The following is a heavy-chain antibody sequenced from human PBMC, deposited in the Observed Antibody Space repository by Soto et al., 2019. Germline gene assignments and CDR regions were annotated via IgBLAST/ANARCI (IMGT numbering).Heavy chain of an antibody. CDR1: GFSISDYG. CDR2: ISYDGSNT. D-gene: IGHD1-26*01. Sequence: QVQLVESGGGVVQPGWSLRLSCAASGFSISDYGMEWVRQAPGKGLEWVALISYDGSNTYYADSVKGRFTISRDKSEDTLFLQMTGLRREDTAVYYCAKGAGDRLSLGMDVWGQGTTVTVSS. V-gene: IGHV3-30*18. CDR3: AKGAGDRLSLGMDV. J-gene: IGHJ6*02.